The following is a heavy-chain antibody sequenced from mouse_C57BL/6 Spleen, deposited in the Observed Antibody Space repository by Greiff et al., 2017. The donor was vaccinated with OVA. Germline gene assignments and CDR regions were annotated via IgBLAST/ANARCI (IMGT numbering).Heavy chain of an antibody. D-gene: IGHD1-1*01. J-gene: IGHJ2*01. Sequence: EVQLQQSGPELVKPGASVKISCKASGYSFTGYYMNWVKQSPEKSLEWIGEINPSTGGTTYNQKFKAKATLTVDKSSSTAYMQLKSLTSEDSAVYYCARTVAFDYWGQGTTLTVSS. CDR2: INPSTGGT. V-gene: IGHV1-42*01. CDR1: GYSFTGYY. CDR3: ARTVAFDY.